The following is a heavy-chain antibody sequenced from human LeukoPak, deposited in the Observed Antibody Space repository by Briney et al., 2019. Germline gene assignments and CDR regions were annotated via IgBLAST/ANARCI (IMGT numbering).Heavy chain of an antibody. CDR2: IYGGGST. Sequence: GGSLRLSCAASGFTVSSNYMSWVRQAPGKGLEWVSVIYGGGSTYYADSVKGRFTISRDNSKNTLYLQMNSLRGEDTAVYYCASGYTPTPFDYWGKGTLVTVSS. CDR1: GFTVSSNY. J-gene: IGHJ4*02. CDR3: ASGYTPTPFDY. V-gene: IGHV3-66*01. D-gene: IGHD6-13*01.